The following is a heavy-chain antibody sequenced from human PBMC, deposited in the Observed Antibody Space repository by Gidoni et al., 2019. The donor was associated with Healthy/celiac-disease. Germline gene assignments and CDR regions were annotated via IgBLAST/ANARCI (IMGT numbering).Heavy chain of an antibody. V-gene: IGHV1-69*01. Sequence: QVQLVQSGAEVKKPGSSVKVSCKASGGTFSSYAISWVRQAPGQGLEWMGGIIPIFGTANDEKKFQGRVTITADESTSTAYMEMSSLRSEDTAVYYCARAHRDGYNFDYWGQGTLVTGSS. J-gene: IGHJ4*02. CDR2: IIPIFGTA. CDR3: ARAHRDGYNFDY. CDR1: GGTFSSYA. D-gene: IGHD5-12*01.